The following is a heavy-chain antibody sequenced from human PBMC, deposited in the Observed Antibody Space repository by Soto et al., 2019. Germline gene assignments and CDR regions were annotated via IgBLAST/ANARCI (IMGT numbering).Heavy chain of an antibody. V-gene: IGHV4-34*01. J-gene: IGHJ6*02. Sequence: QVQLQQWGAGLLKPSETLSLTCAVYGGSFSGYYWSWIRQPPGKGLEWIGEINHSGSTNYNPSLKSRVTISVDTSKNQFSLKLSSVTAADTAVYYCARVPLTYYYGSGSYRGYYGMDVWGQGTTVTVSS. CDR1: GGSFSGYY. CDR2: INHSGST. D-gene: IGHD3-10*01. CDR3: ARVPLTYYYGSGSYRGYYGMDV.